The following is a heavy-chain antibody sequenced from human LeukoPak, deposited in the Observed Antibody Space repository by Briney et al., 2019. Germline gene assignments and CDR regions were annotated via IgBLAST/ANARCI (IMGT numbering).Heavy chain of an antibody. CDR1: GGSFSGYY. Sequence: SETLSLTCAVYGGSFSGYYWSWIRQPPGKGLEWIGEINHNGSTNYNPSLKSRVTISVDTSKNQFSLKLSSGTAADTAVYYCARAFFRGDYNWFDPWAREPWSPSPQ. CDR2: INHNGST. CDR3: ARAFFRGDYNWFDP. J-gene: IGHJ5*02. D-gene: IGHD3-10*01. V-gene: IGHV4-34*01.